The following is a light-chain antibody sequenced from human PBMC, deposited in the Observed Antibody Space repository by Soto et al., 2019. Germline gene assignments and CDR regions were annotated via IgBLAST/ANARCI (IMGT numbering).Light chain of an antibody. J-gene: IGKJ1*01. CDR1: QSISSW. CDR3: QQYNSYSWT. Sequence: DVQMTQSPASLSASVGYRFNITCRASQSISSWLAWYQQKTGKAPKLLIYDASSLESGVPSRFRGSGSGTEFTLTISSLQPDDFETYYCQQYNSYSWTFGQGTKVDIK. CDR2: DAS. V-gene: IGKV1-5*01.